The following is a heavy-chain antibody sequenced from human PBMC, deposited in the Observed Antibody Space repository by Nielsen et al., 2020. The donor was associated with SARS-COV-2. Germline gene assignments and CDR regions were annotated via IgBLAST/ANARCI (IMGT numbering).Heavy chain of an antibody. Sequence: GESLKISCADSGFTFSSYAMSWVRQAPGKGLEWVSAISGSGGSRYYADSVKGRFTISRDNSKNTLYLQMNSLRAEDTAVYYCAKDRGDSSSWYDWYFDLWGRGTLVTVSS. CDR3: AKDRGDSSSWYDWYFDL. J-gene: IGHJ2*01. CDR1: GFTFSSYA. D-gene: IGHD6-13*01. CDR2: ISGSGGSR. V-gene: IGHV3-23*01.